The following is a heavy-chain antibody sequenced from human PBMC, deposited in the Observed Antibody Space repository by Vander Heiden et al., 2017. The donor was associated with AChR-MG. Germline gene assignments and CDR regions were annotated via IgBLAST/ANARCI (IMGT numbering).Heavy chain of an antibody. D-gene: IGHD6-19*01. CDR2: ISYDGSNK. J-gene: IGHJ4*02. V-gene: IGHV3-30-3*01. CDR1: GFTFRSYA. Sequence: QVQLVESGGGVVQPGRSLRLSCAASGFTFRSYAMHWVRQAPGKGLEWVAVISYDGSNKYYADSVKGRFTISRDNSKNTLYLQMNSLRAEDTAVYYCARLYSSEWVAWGQGTLVTVSS. CDR3: ARLYSSEWVA.